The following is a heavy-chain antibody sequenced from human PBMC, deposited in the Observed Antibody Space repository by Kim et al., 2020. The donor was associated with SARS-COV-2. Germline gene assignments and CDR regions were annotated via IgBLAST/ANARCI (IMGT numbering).Heavy chain of an antibody. J-gene: IGHJ4*02. Sequence: SVKVSCKASGGTFSSYAISWVRQAPGQGLEWMGGIIPIFGTANYAQKFQGRVTITADESTSTAYMELSSLRSEDTAVYYCAFGDTAMVTHFDYWGQGTLVTVSS. CDR3: AFGDTAMVTHFDY. D-gene: IGHD5-18*01. CDR2: IIPIFGTA. CDR1: GGTFSSYA. V-gene: IGHV1-69*13.